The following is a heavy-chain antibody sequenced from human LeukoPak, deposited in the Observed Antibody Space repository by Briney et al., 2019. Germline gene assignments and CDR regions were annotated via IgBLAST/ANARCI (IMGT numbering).Heavy chain of an antibody. Sequence: PGGSLRLSCAASGFTLSSYEMNWVRQAPGKGLEWVSSISRSGSTIYYADSVKGRFTISRDNAKNSLYLQMNSLRAEDTAVYYCARDPSVSYYGSGSYLDYWGQGTLVTVSS. D-gene: IGHD3-10*01. CDR3: ARDPSVSYYGSGSYLDY. V-gene: IGHV3-48*03. CDR2: ISRSGSTI. J-gene: IGHJ4*02. CDR1: GFTLSSYE.